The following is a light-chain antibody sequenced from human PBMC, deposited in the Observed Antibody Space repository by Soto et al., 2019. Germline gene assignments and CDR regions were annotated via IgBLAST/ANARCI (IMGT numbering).Light chain of an antibody. CDR1: SSDVGAYNY. Sequence: QSALTQPASVSGSPGQSITISCTRTSSDVGAYNYVSWYQQHPGKAPKLMIYDVSDRPSGVSNRFSGSKSGNTASLTISGLQAEDEADYFCSSYTSSDTLYVFGTGTKLTVL. V-gene: IGLV2-14*01. CDR3: SSYTSSDTLYV. J-gene: IGLJ1*01. CDR2: DVS.